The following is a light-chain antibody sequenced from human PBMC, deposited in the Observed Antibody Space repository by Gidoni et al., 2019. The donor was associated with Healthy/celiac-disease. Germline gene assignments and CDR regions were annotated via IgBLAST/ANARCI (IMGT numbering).Light chain of an antibody. Sequence: AIQLTQSPSSLSASVGDRVTIRSALAWYQQKPGKAPKLLIYDASSLESGVPSRFSGSGSGTDFTLTISSLQPEDFATYYCQQFSSYPSLTFGGGPRWRSN. CDR1: RSA. CDR3: QQFSSYPSLT. CDR2: DAS. J-gene: IGKJ4*01. V-gene: IGKV1-13*02.